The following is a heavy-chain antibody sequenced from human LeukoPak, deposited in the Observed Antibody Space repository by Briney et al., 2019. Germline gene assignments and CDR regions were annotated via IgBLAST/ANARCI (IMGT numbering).Heavy chain of an antibody. CDR1: GFTFSSYA. CDR2: ISGSGGST. Sequence: PGGSLRLSCAASGFTFSSYAMSWVRQAPGKGLEWVSAISGSGGSTYYADSVKGRFTISRDNSKNTLYPQMNSLRAEDTAVYYCARDYGPWISEITFYGDSYEGDSGYWGQGTLVTVSS. J-gene: IGHJ4*02. V-gene: IGHV3-23*01. D-gene: IGHD4-17*01. CDR3: ARDYGPWISEITFYGDSYEGDSGY.